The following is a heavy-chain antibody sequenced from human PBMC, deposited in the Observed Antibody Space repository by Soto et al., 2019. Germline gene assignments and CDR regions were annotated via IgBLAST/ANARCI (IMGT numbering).Heavy chain of an antibody. CDR3: AKDPNGDYVGAFAI. J-gene: IGHJ3*02. Sequence: GSLRLSCAASGFTFSSYAMTWVRQAPGKGPEWVSSISASGGSTYYADAVSGRFTISRDNSKNTLSLQMHSLRVEDTALYYCAKDPNGDYVGAFAIWGQGTTVTVPS. D-gene: IGHD4-17*01. CDR2: ISASGGST. CDR1: GFTFSSYA. V-gene: IGHV3-23*01.